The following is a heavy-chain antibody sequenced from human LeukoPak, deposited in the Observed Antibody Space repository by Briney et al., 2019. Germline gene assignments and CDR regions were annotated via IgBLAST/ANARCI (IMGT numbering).Heavy chain of an antibody. Sequence: GGSLRLSCAASGFTFSSYAMHWVRQAPGKGLEWVAVISYDGSNKYYADSVKGRFTISRDNSKNTLYLQMTSLRAEDTAVYYCARATGDPYAFDIWGQGTMVTVSS. CDR1: GFTFSSYA. J-gene: IGHJ3*02. D-gene: IGHD7-27*01. CDR3: ARATGDPYAFDI. CDR2: ISYDGSNK. V-gene: IGHV3-30*04.